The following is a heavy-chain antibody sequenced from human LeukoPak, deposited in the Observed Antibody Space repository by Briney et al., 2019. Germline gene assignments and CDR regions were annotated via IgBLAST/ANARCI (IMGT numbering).Heavy chain of an antibody. CDR3: ARSGDTASWGYYYDYYMDV. CDR2: IIPIFGTA. V-gene: IGHV1-69*13. D-gene: IGHD5-18*01. CDR1: GYTFTSYG. Sequence: PSVKLSCKASGYTFTSYGISWVRQAPGQGLEWMGGIIPIFGTANYAQKFQGRGTITADESTSTAYMEPSSLRSEDTAVYYCARSGDTASWGYYYDYYMDVWGKGTTVTVSS. J-gene: IGHJ6*03.